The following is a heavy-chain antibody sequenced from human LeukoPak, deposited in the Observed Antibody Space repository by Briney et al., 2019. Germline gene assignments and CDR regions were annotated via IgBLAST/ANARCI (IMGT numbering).Heavy chain of an antibody. CDR1: GFTFTNAW. CDR3: VAPPTSL. V-gene: IGHV3-15*01. CDR2: IKSKADGGTT. Sequence: GGSLRLSCAASGFTFTNAWVSWVRRAPGKGLEWLGRIKSKADGGTTVHAAPVKDRFAMSRDYSKNTLYLQITSLNAEDTAVDYCVAPPTSLWGQGTLVTVSS. D-gene: IGHD1-1*01. J-gene: IGHJ4*02.